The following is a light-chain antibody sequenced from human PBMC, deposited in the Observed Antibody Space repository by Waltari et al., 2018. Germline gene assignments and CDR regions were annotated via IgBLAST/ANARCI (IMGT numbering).Light chain of an antibody. CDR1: QSISSG. V-gene: IGKV1-5*03. J-gene: IGKJ1*01. CDR3: QQYNSYSRA. CDR2: KAS. Sequence: DIQMTQSPSTLAASVGDRVTTTCPASQSISSGLAWYQQKPGKAPKLLIYKASSLESGVPSRFSGSGSGTEFTLTISSLQPDDFATYYCQQYNSYSRAFGQGTKVEIK.